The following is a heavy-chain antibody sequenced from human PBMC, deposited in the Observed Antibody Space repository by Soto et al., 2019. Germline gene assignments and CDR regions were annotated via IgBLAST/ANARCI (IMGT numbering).Heavy chain of an antibody. CDR2: ISGSGDST. J-gene: IGHJ6*02. Sequence: EVHLLESGGGLVQPVGSLRLSCAASGFTFSSYAMSWVRQAPGKGLEWVSTISGSGDSTYYADSVKGRFTVSRDNSKNTLYLQMNSLRAEDTAVYYCVKVIAATGYHYYGMDVWGQGTTVTVSS. CDR3: VKVIAATGYHYYGMDV. D-gene: IGHD6-13*01. V-gene: IGHV3-23*01. CDR1: GFTFSSYA.